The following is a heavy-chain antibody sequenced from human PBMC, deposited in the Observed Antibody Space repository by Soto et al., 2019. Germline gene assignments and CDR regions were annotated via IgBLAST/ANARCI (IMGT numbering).Heavy chain of an antibody. CDR1: GGSSSTFY. D-gene: IGHD7-27*01. J-gene: IGHJ5*02. CDR2: IYYSGSA. V-gene: IGHV4-59*01. CDR3: ARSNWGHNWFDP. Sequence: QEQLQESGPGLVKPSETLSLTCTVSGGSSSTFYWNWIRQSPGKGLEWIGYIYYSGSANYNPSLTGRVTISVDTSQNQFSLKLRSVTAADTAVYFCARSNWGHNWFDPWGQGALVTVSS.